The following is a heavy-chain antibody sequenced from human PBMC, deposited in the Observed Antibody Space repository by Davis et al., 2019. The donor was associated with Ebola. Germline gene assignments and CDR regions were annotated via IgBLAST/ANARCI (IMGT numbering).Heavy chain of an antibody. CDR3: ARDVFSGFSSGWFYGY. D-gene: IGHD6-19*01. V-gene: IGHV3-53*01. CDR1: RFIVSDKY. CDR2: IYSVGRT. J-gene: IGHJ4*02. Sequence: GRSLRLSCPASRFIVSDKYMSWVRQAPGKGLEWVSVIYSVGRTYHADSVKGRSTISRDISKNTVYLQMNSLRAEETAVYYCARDVFSGFSSGWFYGYWGQGTLVTVSS.